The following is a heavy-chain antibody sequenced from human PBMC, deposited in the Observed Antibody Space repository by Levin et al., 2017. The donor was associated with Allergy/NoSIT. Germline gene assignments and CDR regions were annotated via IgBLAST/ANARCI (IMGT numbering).Heavy chain of an antibody. CDR1: GGTFSSYA. J-gene: IGHJ6*02. D-gene: IGHD6-13*01. Sequence: ASVKVSCKASGGTFSSYAISWVRQAPGQGLEWLGGIIPIFGTANYAQKFQGRVTITADESTSTAYMELSSLRSEDTAVYYCARARFSSSWQGGGMDVWGQGTTVTVSS. V-gene: IGHV1-69*13. CDR3: ARARFSSSWQGGGMDV. CDR2: IIPIFGTA.